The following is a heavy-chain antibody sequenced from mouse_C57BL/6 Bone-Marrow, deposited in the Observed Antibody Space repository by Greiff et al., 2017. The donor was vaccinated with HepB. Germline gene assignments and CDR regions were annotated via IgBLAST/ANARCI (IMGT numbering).Heavy chain of an antibody. V-gene: IGHV1-47*01. D-gene: IGHD2-4*01. CDR3: ARPIYYDYYFDY. CDR1: GYTFTTYP. Sequence: QVHVKQSGAELVKPGASVKMSCKASGYTFTTYPIEWMKQNHGKSLEWIGNFHPYNDDTKYNEKFKGKATLTVEKSSSTVYLELSRLTSDDSAVYYCARPIYYDYYFDYWGQGTTLTVSS. J-gene: IGHJ2*01. CDR2: FHPYNDDT.